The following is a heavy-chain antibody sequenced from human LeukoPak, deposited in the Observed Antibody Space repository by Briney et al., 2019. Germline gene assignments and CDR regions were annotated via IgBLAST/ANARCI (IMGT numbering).Heavy chain of an antibody. CDR1: GGSISSSSYY. J-gene: IGHJ5*02. V-gene: IGHV4-39*07. D-gene: IGHD5-12*01. CDR2: IYYSGST. CDR3: ARGGMVVATIGWFDP. Sequence: SETLSLTCTVSGGSISSSSYYWGWIRQPPGKGLEWIGSIYYSGSTYYNPSLKSRVTISVDTSKNQFSLKLSSVTAADTAVYYRARGGMVVATIGWFDPWGQRTLVTVSS.